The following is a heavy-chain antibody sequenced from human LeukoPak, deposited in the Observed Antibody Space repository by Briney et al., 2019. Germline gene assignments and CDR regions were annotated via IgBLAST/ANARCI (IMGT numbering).Heavy chain of an antibody. D-gene: IGHD3-3*01. V-gene: IGHV3-7*01. CDR2: IRQEGGAT. J-gene: IGHJ1*01. CDR3: ARENWEKYDDFWSGYLTD. Sequence: GGSLRLSCAASGFIFNSHYMSWVRQAPGKGLEWVANIRQEGGATYSVDSVKGRFTISRDNANNALYLQMNNLGAEDTAVYYCARENWEKYDDFWSGYLTDWGQGTLVTVSS. CDR1: GFIFNSHY.